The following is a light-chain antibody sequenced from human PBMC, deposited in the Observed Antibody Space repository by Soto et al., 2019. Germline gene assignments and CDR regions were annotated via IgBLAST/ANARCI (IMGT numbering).Light chain of an antibody. CDR1: GRDIGAYDY. V-gene: IGLV2-14*01. CDR2: GVK. CDR3: SSYTTSYFYV. Sequence: QSALTQPASVSGPPGQSITISCTGSGRDIGAYDYVSWYQQHPGKAPKLLIYGVKNRPSGVSYRFSASKSAFTASLTISGLQAEDEAHYYCSSYTTSYFYVFGPGTKLTVL. J-gene: IGLJ1*01.